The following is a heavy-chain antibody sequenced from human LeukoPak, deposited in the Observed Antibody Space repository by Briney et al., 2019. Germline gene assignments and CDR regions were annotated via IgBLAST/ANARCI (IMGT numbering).Heavy chain of an antibody. Sequence: VASVKVSCKASGYTFTSYGLSWVQQAPGQGLEWMGWISAYNGNTNYAQKLQGRVTMTTDTSTSTAYMELRSLRSDDTAVYYCARDRTDYIWGSYRYTTHDYWGQGTLVTVSS. J-gene: IGHJ4*02. V-gene: IGHV1-18*01. CDR3: ARDRTDYIWGSYRYTTHDY. CDR1: GYTFTSYG. D-gene: IGHD3-16*02. CDR2: ISAYNGNT.